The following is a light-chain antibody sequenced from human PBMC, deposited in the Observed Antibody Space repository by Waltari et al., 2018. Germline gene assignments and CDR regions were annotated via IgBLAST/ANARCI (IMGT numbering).Light chain of an antibody. CDR3: MQPLQSPLT. V-gene: IGKV2-28*01. Sequence: DIVMTQSQLSLSSTLGEPASIPSSFGQSLLNIKGYDYWDWYVQKPGQSPQLLFYLGSNRASGVPERFSGSGSGTDFTLKISRVEAEDVGLYYCMQPLQSPLTFGQGTRVHIK. CDR1: QSLLNIKGYDY. J-gene: IGKJ2*01. CDR2: LGS.